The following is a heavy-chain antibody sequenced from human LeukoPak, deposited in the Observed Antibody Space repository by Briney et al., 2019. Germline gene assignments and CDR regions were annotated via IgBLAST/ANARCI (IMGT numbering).Heavy chain of an antibody. D-gene: IGHD3-3*01. CDR2: INWNGGSR. J-gene: IGHJ4*02. Sequence: GGSLRLSCAASGFNFDDYVMTWVRQAPGKGLEWVSGINWNGGSRGYADSVKGRFTISRDNAKNSLYLQMNSLRAEDTALYYCARDRDDGSNWGQGTLVTVSS. CDR1: GFNFDDYV. CDR3: ARDRDDGSN. V-gene: IGHV3-20*04.